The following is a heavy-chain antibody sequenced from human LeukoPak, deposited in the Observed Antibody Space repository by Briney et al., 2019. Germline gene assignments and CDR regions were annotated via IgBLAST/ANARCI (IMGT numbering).Heavy chain of an antibody. Sequence: SGGSLRLSCAASGFTFSSYWMSWVRQAPGKGLEWVANIKQDGSEKYYVDSVKGRFTVSRDNTNNSMYLQMNSLRAEDTAVYYCARDDTVTTRVGFIDWGQGTLVTVSS. D-gene: IGHD4-17*01. J-gene: IGHJ4*02. V-gene: IGHV3-7*01. CDR2: IKQDGSEK. CDR3: ARDDTVTTRVGFID. CDR1: GFTFSSYW.